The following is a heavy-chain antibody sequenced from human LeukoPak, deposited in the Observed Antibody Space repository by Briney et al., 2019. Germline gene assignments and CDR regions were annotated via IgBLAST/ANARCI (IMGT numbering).Heavy chain of an antibody. J-gene: IGHJ5*02. D-gene: IGHD3-10*01. Sequence: GGSLRLSCAASGFTFSSYAMSWVRQAPGKGLEWVSAISGSGGSTYYADSVKGRFTISRDNSKNTLYLQMNSLRAEDTAVYYCAKESLLLWFGELPGRINWFDPWGQGTLVTVSS. CDR2: ISGSGGST. CDR3: AKESLLLWFGELPGRINWFDP. CDR1: GFTFSSYA. V-gene: IGHV3-23*01.